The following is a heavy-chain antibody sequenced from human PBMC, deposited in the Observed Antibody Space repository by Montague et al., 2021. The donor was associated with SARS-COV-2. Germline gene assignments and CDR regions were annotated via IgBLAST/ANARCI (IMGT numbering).Heavy chain of an antibody. V-gene: IGHV4-31*03. Sequence: TLSLTCIVSGGSISSDDSYWTWIRQHPGKGLEWISYISYSGRTSYNVSLKSRLTISADTSDNQLSLKLTSMTAAATAVYYCARMYVPAHGTSAASYSDYWGRGTLVTVSS. CDR1: GGSISSDDSY. J-gene: IGHJ4*02. CDR2: ISYSGRT. D-gene: IGHD6-13*01. CDR3: ARMYVPAHGTSAASYSDY.